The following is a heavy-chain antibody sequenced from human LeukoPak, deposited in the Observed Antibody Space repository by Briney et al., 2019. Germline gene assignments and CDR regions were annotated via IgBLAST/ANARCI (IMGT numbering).Heavy chain of an antibody. CDR2: ISGGADST. J-gene: IGHJ4*02. CDR3: ARDPQYCSGGSCYSFDY. D-gene: IGHD2-15*01. Sequence: GGSLRLSCAASGFTFSSYSMNWVRQAPGKGLEWVSAISGGADSTYYADSVKGRFTISRDNAKNSLYLQMNSLRAEDTAVYYCARDPQYCSGGSCYSFDYWGQGTLVTVSS. CDR1: GFTFSSYS. V-gene: IGHV3-21*01.